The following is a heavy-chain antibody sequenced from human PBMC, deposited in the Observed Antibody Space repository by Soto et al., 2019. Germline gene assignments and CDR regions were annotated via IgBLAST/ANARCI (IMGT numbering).Heavy chain of an antibody. J-gene: IGHJ4*02. CDR1: GFTFSSYW. V-gene: IGHV3-74*01. Sequence: PGGSLRLSCAASGFTFSSYWMHWVRQTPGKGLVWVSHIDIAGSTTTYADSVKGRFTISRDYAKNTLYLQMNSLRAEDTAVYYCARDQTVAGPKTFDYCGQGPLVTVYS. CDR3: ARDQTVAGPKTFDY. D-gene: IGHD6-19*01. CDR2: IDIAGSTT.